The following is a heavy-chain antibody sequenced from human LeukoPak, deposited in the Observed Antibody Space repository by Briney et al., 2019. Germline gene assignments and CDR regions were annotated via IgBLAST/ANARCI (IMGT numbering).Heavy chain of an antibody. J-gene: IGHJ6*03. CDR2: INPNSGGT. CDR3: ARVTIFGVVMTDYYYMDV. CDR1: GYTFTGYY. V-gene: IGHV1-2*02. Sequence: ASVKVSCKASGYTFTGYYMHWVRQAPGQGLEWMGWINPNSGGTNYAQKFQGRVTMTRDTSISTAYMELSRLRSDDTAVYYCARVTIFGVVMTDYYYMDVWGKGTTVTVSS. D-gene: IGHD3-3*01.